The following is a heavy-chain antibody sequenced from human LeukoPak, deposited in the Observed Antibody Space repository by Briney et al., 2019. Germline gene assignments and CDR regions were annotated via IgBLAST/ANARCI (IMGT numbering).Heavy chain of an antibody. CDR1: GFTFSSYA. CDR3: AMNPRERYCSIANCPPVDY. J-gene: IGHJ4*02. D-gene: IGHD2-2*01. Sequence: PGGSLRLSCAASGFTFSSYAMHWVRQAPGKGLEWVAFIRYDGINKYHADSVKGRFTISRDNSKSTLYLQMNSLRAEDTALYYCAMNPRERYCSIANCPPVDYWGQGTLVTVSS. CDR2: IRYDGINK. V-gene: IGHV3-30*02.